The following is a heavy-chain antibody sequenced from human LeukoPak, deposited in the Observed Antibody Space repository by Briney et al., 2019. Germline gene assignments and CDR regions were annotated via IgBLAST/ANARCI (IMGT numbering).Heavy chain of an antibody. V-gene: IGHV3-7*01. D-gene: IGHD1-20*01. Sequence: ETLSLTCSISGYSISSGYFWGWIRQPPGKGLEWVANIKQDGSEKYYVDSVKGRFTISRDNAKKSLYLQMNSLRAEDTAVYYCARDDYNWNVDAFHIWGQGTMVTVSS. CDR1: GYSISSGY. J-gene: IGHJ3*02. CDR2: IKQDGSEK. CDR3: ARDDYNWNVDAFHI.